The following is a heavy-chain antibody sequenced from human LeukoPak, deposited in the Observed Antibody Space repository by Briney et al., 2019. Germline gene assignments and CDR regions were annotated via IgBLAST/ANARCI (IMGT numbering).Heavy chain of an antibody. CDR3: AKDGSGSYFPFEVEQPDY. CDR1: GFTFSSYS. CDR2: ISSSSSYI. D-gene: IGHD3-10*01. V-gene: IGHV3-21*01. J-gene: IGHJ4*02. Sequence: KPGGSLRLSCAASGFTFSSYSMNWVRQAPGKGLEWVSSISSSSSYIYYADSVKGRFTISRDNAKNSLYLQMNSLRAEDTAVYYCAKDGSGSYFPFEVEQPDYWGQGTLVTVSS.